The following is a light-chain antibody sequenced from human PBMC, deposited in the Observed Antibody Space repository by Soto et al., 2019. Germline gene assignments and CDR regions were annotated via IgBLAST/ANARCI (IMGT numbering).Light chain of an antibody. V-gene: IGLV2-14*01. J-gene: IGLJ1*01. CDR3: TSFTTSSTYV. Sequence: QSVLTQPASVSGSPGQSITISCTGTSSDVGAYNYVSWYQQFPGKAPKLMIYEVTNRPSGVSNRFSGSKSGNTASLTISGLQAADEGDYYCTSFTTSSTYVFGTGTKLTVL. CDR1: SSDVGAYNY. CDR2: EVT.